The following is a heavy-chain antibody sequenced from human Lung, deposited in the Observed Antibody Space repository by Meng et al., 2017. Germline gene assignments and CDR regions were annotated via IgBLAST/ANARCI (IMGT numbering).Heavy chain of an antibody. J-gene: IGHJ4*02. CDR3: VRDEDISAAGKLFGDY. Sequence: ASVKVSCKPSGYNFPDYWLHWVRRAPGQGLEWMGRIDPESGDTHYAQSFQGRVTMTGDTSISTAYMELSGLRSDDTAMYYCVRDEDISAAGKLFGDYWGQGTLVTVSS. D-gene: IGHD6-13*01. V-gene: IGHV1-2*06. CDR2: IDPESGDT. CDR1: GYNFPDYW.